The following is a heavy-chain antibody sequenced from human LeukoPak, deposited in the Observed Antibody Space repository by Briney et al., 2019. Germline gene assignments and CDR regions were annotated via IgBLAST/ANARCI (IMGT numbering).Heavy chain of an antibody. CDR1: GGSISSYY. D-gene: IGHD2-2*01. CDR2: IYYSGST. Sequence: PSETLSLTCTVSGGSISSYYWSWIRQPPGKGLEWIGYIYYSGSTNYNPSLKSRVTISVDTSKNQFSLKLSSVTAADTAVYYCARARGVVVPAAISHYYYMDVWGKRTTVTVSS. CDR3: ARARGVVVPAAISHYYYMDV. J-gene: IGHJ6*03. V-gene: IGHV4-59*01.